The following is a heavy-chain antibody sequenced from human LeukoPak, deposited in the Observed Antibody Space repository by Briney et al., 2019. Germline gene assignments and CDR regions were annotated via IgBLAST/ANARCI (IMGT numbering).Heavy chain of an antibody. CDR3: ARGHPYQLLFGDFDY. D-gene: IGHD2-2*01. Sequence: PSETLSLTCTVSGGSISSGGYSWSWIRQPPGKGLEWIGEINHSGSTNYNPSLKSRVTISVDTSKNQFSLMLSSVTAADTAVYYCARGHPYQLLFGDFDYWGRGTLVTVSS. J-gene: IGHJ4*02. V-gene: IGHV4-39*07. CDR1: GGSISSGGYS. CDR2: INHSGST.